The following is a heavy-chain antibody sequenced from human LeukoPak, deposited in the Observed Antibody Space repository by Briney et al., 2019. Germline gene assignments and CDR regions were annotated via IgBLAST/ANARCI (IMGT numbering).Heavy chain of an antibody. CDR2: INPNSGGA. CDR1: GYTFNGYY. D-gene: IGHD4-11*01. J-gene: IGHJ4*02. V-gene: IGHV1-2*02. Sequence: ASVKVSCKASGYTFNGYYLHWVRQAPGQGLEWMGWINPNSGGANYAQKFQGRVTMTRDTSISTAYMELSRLRSDDTAVYYCARWMTTVITPDYWGQGTLVSVSS. CDR3: ARWMTTVITPDY.